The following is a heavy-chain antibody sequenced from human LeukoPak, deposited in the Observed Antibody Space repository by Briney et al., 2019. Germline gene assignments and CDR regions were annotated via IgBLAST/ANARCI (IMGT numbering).Heavy chain of an antibody. CDR2: TSGYNGNT. D-gene: IGHD3-22*01. J-gene: IGHJ4*02. CDR3: ARDRPSEMIVVVNPFDY. CDR1: GYTFTSYG. Sequence: ASVKVSCKASGYTFTSYGISWVRQAPGQGLECMGWTSGYNGNTNYAQKFQGRVIMTTDTSTNTAYMELRSLRSDDTAVYFCARDRPSEMIVVVNPFDYWGQGTLVTVSS. V-gene: IGHV1-18*01.